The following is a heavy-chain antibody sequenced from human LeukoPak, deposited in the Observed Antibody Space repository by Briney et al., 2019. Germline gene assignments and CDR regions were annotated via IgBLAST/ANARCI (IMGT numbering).Heavy chain of an antibody. CDR3: ARVMDTVADYFDY. J-gene: IGHJ4*02. V-gene: IGHV3-33*07. D-gene: IGHD5-18*01. Sequence: GGSLRLSFAVSGLTFSRYGMDWVREAPGKGVGWGGVIWYDGSNKYYADSVKGRFTIYRDNSKNTLYLQMNSLRAEDTAVYYCARVMDTVADYFDYWGQGTLVTVSS. CDR2: IWYDGSNK. CDR1: GLTFSRYG.